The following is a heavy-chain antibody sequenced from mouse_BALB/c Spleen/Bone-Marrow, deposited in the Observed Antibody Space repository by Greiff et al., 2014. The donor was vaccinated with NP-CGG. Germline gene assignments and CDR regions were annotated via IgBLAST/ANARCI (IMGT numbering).Heavy chain of an antibody. D-gene: IGHD1-2*01. CDR3: ARITTATGAMDY. Sequence: VKLVESGPGLVAPSQSLSITCTVPGFSLTTYGVHWVRQPPGKGLEWLGVLWADGSTNYNSALMSRLSISKDNSKSQVFLKMNSLQTDDTAMYYCARITTATGAMDYWGQGTSVTVSS. V-gene: IGHV2-9*02. CDR2: LWADGST. CDR1: GFSLTTYG. J-gene: IGHJ4*01.